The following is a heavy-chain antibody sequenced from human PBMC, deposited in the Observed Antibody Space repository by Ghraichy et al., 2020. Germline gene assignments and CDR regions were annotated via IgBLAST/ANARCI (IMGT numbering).Heavy chain of an antibody. V-gene: IGHV3-23*01. J-gene: IGHJ6*02. CDR1: GFTLSGNA. Sequence: GESLNISCAVSGFTLSGNAISWVRQAPGKGLEWVSGIGSDAGTHYADSVKGRFTISKANSKSTVHMQMNSLRAEDTAVYYCAKDLHFWSAIDVWGQGTTVTVSS. CDR2: IGSDAGT. CDR3: AKDLHFWSAIDV. D-gene: IGHD3-3*02.